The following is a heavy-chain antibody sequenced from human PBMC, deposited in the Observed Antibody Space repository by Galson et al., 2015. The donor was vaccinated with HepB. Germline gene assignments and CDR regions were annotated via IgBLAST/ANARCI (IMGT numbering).Heavy chain of an antibody. CDR2: ISSSSSTI. D-gene: IGHD3-10*01. J-gene: IGHJ4*01. CDR3: ARFTGAGRFDY. Sequence: SLRFSCAASGFSFRTFSMNWVRQAPGKGLEGVSYISSSSSTIYYADSVEGRLTISRDNAKNSLYLQMNSLRAGDTAVYYCARFTGAGRFDYWGHGTLVTVSS. CDR1: GFSFRTFS. V-gene: IGHV3-48*01.